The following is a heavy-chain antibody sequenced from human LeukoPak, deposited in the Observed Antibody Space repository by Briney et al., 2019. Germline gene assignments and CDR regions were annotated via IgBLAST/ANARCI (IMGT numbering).Heavy chain of an antibody. V-gene: IGHV3-7*01. J-gene: IGHJ4*02. CDR2: IKQDGSEK. D-gene: IGHD1-1*01. CDR3: ARDPGATGTTSFDY. Sequence: GGSLSLSCTGSEFTFSTYWMSWVRQAPGKGLEWVANIKQDGSEKYYVDSVKGRFTISRDNAKNSLYLQMNSLRAEDTAVYYCARDPGATGTTSFDYWGQGTLVTVSS. CDR1: EFTFSTYW.